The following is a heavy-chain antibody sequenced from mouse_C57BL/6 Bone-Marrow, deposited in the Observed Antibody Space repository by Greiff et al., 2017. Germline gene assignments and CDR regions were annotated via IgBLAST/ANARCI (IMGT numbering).Heavy chain of an antibody. CDR1: GYTFTGYW. J-gene: IGHJ1*03. V-gene: IGHV1-9*01. CDR3: ARLDDSNYWRPYWYFDV. Sequence: SGAELMKPGASVKLSCKATGYTFTGYWIEWVKQRPGHGLEWIGEILPGSGSTNYNEKFKGKATFTADTSSNTAYMQLSSLTTEDTAIYYCARLDDSNYWRPYWYFDVWGTGTTVTVSS. D-gene: IGHD2-5*01. CDR2: ILPGSGST.